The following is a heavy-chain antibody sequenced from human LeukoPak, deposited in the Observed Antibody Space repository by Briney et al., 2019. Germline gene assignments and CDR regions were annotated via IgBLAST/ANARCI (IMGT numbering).Heavy chain of an antibody. Sequence: SETLSLTCTVSGGSISSYFWSWIRQPPGKGLEWIGYISYSGSTNYNPSLKSRVTILVDTSKNLFSLRLSSVTAADTAVYYCARNYNDYSSDYWGQGTLVTVSS. CDR3: ARNYNDYSSDY. CDR1: GGSISSYF. D-gene: IGHD4-11*01. V-gene: IGHV4-59*01. J-gene: IGHJ4*02. CDR2: ISYSGST.